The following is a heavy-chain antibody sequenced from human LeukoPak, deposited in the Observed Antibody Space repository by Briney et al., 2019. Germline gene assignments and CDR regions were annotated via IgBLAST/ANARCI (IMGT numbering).Heavy chain of an antibody. J-gene: IGHJ5*02. V-gene: IGHV4-34*01. CDR3: ARPYYYDSRIDP. CDR1: GGSFSGYY. D-gene: IGHD3-22*01. Sequence: PSETLSLTCAVYGGSFSGYYWSWIRQPPGKGLEWIGEINHSGSTSYNPSLKSRVTISVDTSKNQFSLKLSSVTAADTAVYYCARPYYYDSRIDPWGQGILVTVSS. CDR2: INHSGST.